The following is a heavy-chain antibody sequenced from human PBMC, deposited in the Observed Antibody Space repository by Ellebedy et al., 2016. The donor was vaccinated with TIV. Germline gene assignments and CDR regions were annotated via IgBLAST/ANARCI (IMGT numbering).Heavy chain of an antibody. V-gene: IGHV5-51*01. Sequence: PGGSLRLSCQTSGYNFANYWIGWVRQMPGKGLEWMGIIFPGDSDTRYSPSFQGQVTISADKSISTAFLQWSSLKPSDSAMYYCASGAEGGVVGFHYWGQGTLVTVSS. CDR1: GYNFANYW. J-gene: IGHJ4*02. D-gene: IGHD2-21*01. CDR2: IFPGDSDT. CDR3: ASGAEGGVVGFHY.